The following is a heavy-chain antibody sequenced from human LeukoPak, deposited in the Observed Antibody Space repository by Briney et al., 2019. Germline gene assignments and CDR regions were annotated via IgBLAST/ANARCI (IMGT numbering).Heavy chain of an antibody. Sequence: GASVKVSCKASGGTFSSYAISWVRQAPGQGLEWMEGIIPIFGTANYAQKFQGRVTITTDESTSTAYMELSSLRSEDTAVYYCARARVPAARKAYYYYYYMDVWGKGTTVTVSS. CDR3: ARARVPAARKAYYYYYYMDV. J-gene: IGHJ6*03. CDR1: GGTFSSYA. D-gene: IGHD2-2*01. CDR2: IIPIFGTA. V-gene: IGHV1-69*05.